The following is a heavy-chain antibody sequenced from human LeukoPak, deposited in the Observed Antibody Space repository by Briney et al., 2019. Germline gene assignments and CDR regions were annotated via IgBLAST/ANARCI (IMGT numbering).Heavy chain of an antibody. D-gene: IGHD2-2*01. CDR1: GFTFDDYW. J-gene: IGHJ4*02. CDR3: ARGGTSGYSSTRHFWGGNYYFDY. V-gene: IGHV3-7*01. CDR2: MNQDGSEK. Sequence: GGSLRLSCGASGFTFDDYWMSWVRQAPGQGLEWVANMNQDGSEKYYLDSAKGRFTISRDNARNSLYLQVNSLRAEDTAVYYCARGGTSGYSSTRHFWGGNYYFDYWGQGSLVTVSS.